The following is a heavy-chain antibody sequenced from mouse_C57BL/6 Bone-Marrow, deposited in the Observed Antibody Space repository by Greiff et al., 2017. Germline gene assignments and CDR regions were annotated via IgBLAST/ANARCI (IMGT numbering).Heavy chain of an antibody. CDR1: GFNIKDDY. D-gene: IGHD1-1*01. J-gene: IGHJ4*01. Sequence: EVQLQQSGAELVRPGASVKLSCTASGFNIKDDYMHWVKQRPEQGLEWIGWIDPENGDTEYASKFQGKATITADTSSNTAYLQLSSLTSEDSAVYYCAWDYGSTSYAMDYWGQGTSVTVSS. CDR3: AWDYGSTSYAMDY. CDR2: IDPENGDT. V-gene: IGHV14-4*01.